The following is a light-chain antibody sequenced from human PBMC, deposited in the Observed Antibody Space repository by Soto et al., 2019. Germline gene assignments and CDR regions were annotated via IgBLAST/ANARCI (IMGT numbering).Light chain of an antibody. Sequence: EIVMTQSPATLSVSPGERATLSCRASQSVNSDVGWYQQKPGQAPRLLIYGASTRATGIPARFSGSGSGTDFTLTITSLQSEDFAIYYCQQYNKWPPITFGQGTRLDIK. CDR2: GAS. CDR1: QSVNSD. CDR3: QQYNKWPPIT. V-gene: IGKV3-15*01. J-gene: IGKJ5*01.